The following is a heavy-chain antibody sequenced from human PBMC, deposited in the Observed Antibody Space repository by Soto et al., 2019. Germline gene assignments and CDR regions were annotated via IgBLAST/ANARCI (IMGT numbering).Heavy chain of an antibody. CDR2: IYYSGST. CDR1: GGAISSYY. CDR3: ASEPNILTGYYY. D-gene: IGHD3-9*01. V-gene: IGHV4-59*01. J-gene: IGHJ4*02. Sequence: PSETLSLTCTVSGGAISSYYWSWIRQPPGKGLEWIGYIYYSGSTNYNPSLKSRVTISVDTSKNQFSLKLSSVTAADTAVYYCASEPNILTGYYYWGQGTLVTVSS.